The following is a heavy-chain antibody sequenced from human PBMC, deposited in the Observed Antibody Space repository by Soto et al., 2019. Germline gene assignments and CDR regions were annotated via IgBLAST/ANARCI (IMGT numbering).Heavy chain of an antibody. J-gene: IGHJ3*02. V-gene: IGHV2-70*11. CDR2: IDWDDDK. Sequence: SGPTLVNPTQTLTLTCTFSGFSLSTSGMCVSWIRQPPGKALEWLARIDWDDDKYYSTSLKTRLTISKDTPKNQVVLTMTNMEPVDTATYYCARIYGDNHDAFDIWGQGTMVTVSS. CDR1: GFSLSTSGMC. D-gene: IGHD4-17*01. CDR3: ARIYGDNHDAFDI.